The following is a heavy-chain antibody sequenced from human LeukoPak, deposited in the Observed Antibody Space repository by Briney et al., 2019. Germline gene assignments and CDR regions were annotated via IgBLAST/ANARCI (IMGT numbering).Heavy chain of an antibody. J-gene: IGHJ5*02. CDR1: GYTLTGYY. Sequence: ASVKVSCKASGYTLTGYYMHWVRQAHGQGPEWMGWINPNSGGTNYAQKFQGRVTMTRDTPLSTVYMELSRLRSDDTAVYYCATQATTGWHFSWGQGTLVTVSS. CDR3: ATQATTGWHFS. V-gene: IGHV1-2*02. D-gene: IGHD6-19*01. CDR2: INPNSGGT.